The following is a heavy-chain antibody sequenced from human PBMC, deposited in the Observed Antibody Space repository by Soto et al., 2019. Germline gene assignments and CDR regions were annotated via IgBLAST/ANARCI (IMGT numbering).Heavy chain of an antibody. D-gene: IGHD5-12*01. CDR3: ARDRLRGYDSSGFYS. J-gene: IGHJ1*01. CDR1: GYSFSFYG. Sequence: ASVKVSFKASGYSFSFYGINWVRQAPGQGLEWMGWINPSDGNRNFVQKFEDRVTMTTATSTNTVFLELRSLKSDDTAIYYCARDRLRGYDSSGFYSWGQGTMVPGSS. V-gene: IGHV1-18*01. CDR2: INPSDGNR.